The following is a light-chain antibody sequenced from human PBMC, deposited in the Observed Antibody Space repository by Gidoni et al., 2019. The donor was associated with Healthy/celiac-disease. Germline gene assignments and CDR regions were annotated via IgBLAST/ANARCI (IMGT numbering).Light chain of an antibody. CDR3: QQYGSSPQT. CDR1: QSVSSSY. J-gene: IGKJ1*01. Sequence: EIVLTQSPGTLSLSPGERATLSCRASQSVSSSYLAWYQQKPGQAPRLLIYGASSRATGIPDRFSVSGSGTDFTLTISRLEPEDFAVYYCQQYGSSPQTFXXXTKVEIK. V-gene: IGKV3-20*01. CDR2: GAS.